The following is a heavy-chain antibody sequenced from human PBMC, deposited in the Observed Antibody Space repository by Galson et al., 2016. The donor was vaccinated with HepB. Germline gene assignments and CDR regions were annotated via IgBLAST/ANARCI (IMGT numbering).Heavy chain of an antibody. J-gene: IGHJ4*02. CDR3: ARDRGGGAPKLVIFDY. Sequence: SLRLSCAASGFTFSSYSMHWVRQAPGTGLEWVSSISYSSSYMPYADAVKGRFTISRDNAKNSLYLRMNSLGAEDTAVYFCARDRGGGAPKLVIFDYWGQGTLVTVSS. CDR1: GFTFSSYS. D-gene: IGHD3-16*01. V-gene: IGHV3-21*01. CDR2: ISYSSSYM.